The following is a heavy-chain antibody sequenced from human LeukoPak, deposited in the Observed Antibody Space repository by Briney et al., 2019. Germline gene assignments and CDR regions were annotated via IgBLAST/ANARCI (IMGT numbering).Heavy chain of an antibody. Sequence: PGGSLRLSCAASGFTFSNYIMNWVRQAPGKGLEWVSSISSGSSYIYYAYSVKGRFTISRDNAKSSLYMQMNSLRDEDTAVYYCARGESAYYPIDYWGQGTLVTVSS. CDR1: GFTFSNYI. V-gene: IGHV3-21*01. CDR3: ARGESAYYPIDY. J-gene: IGHJ4*02. CDR2: ISSGSSYI. D-gene: IGHD3-3*01.